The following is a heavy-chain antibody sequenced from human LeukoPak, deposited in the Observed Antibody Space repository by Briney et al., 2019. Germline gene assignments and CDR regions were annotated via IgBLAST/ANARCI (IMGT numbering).Heavy chain of an antibody. J-gene: IGHJ4*02. CDR1: GFTFSSYG. D-gene: IGHD4-17*01. V-gene: IGHV3-30*02. Sequence: GGSLRLSCAASGFTFSSYGMHWVRQAPGKGLEWVAFIRYDGSNKYYADSVKGRSTISRDNSKNTLYLQMNSLRAEDTAVYYCAKDKRTVTFFDYWGQGTLVTVSS. CDR2: IRYDGSNK. CDR3: AKDKRTVTFFDY.